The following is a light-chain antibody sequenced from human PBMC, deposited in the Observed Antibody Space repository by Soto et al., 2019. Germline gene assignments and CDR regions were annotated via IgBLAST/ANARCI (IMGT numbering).Light chain of an antibody. CDR3: SSYTTSNTRQIV. Sequence: PGQSITISCTGTSSDVGGYNYVSWYQHHPGKAPKLMIFDVSNRPSGVSNRFSGSKSGNTASLTISGLQPEDEADYYCSSYTTSNTRQIVFGTGTKVTVL. V-gene: IGLV2-14*03. CDR1: SSDVGGYNY. CDR2: DVS. J-gene: IGLJ1*01.